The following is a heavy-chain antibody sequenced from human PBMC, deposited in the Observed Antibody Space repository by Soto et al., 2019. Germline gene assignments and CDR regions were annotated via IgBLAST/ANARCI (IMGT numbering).Heavy chain of an antibody. Sequence: QVQLQESGPGLVKPSQTLSLTCTVSGGSISSGGYHWTWIRQRPGKGLEWIGNINYNTGSTYETPALNDQDSIPIDRSKNKFSLNLSTVTAAETAVYYCTRENPLQHSSGLGKAYYGMDVWGQGTTVTVSS. V-gene: IGHV4-31*01. CDR2: INYNTGST. CDR3: TRENPLQHSSGLGKAYYGMDV. CDR1: GGSISSGGYH. D-gene: IGHD3-10*01. J-gene: IGHJ6*02.